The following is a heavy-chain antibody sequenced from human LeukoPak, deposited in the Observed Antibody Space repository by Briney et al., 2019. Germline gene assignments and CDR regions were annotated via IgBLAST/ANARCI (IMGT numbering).Heavy chain of an antibody. J-gene: IGHJ4*02. V-gene: IGHV1-2*06. Sequence: GASVKVSCKASGYTFTGYYMHWVRQAPGQGLEWMGRINPNSGGTNYAQKVQGGVTMTRDTSISTAYMELSRLRSDDTAVYYCATQMTTVTTLDYWGQGTLVTVSS. CDR3: ATQMTTVTTLDY. CDR2: INPNSGGT. D-gene: IGHD4-11*01. CDR1: GYTFTGYY.